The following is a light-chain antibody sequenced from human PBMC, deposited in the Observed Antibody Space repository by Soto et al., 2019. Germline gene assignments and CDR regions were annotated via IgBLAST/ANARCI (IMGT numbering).Light chain of an antibody. J-gene: IGKJ5*01. Sequence: DIQMTQSPSSLCASVVDRVTITFRASQNIRTYLNWYQQKPGKAPKVLIYSVSTLGTGVPSRLSGSGSGTDFTLTISSLQPEDFATYFCQQGYSTPTFGQGTRLEIK. V-gene: IGKV1-39*01. CDR3: QQGYSTPT. CDR1: QNIRTY. CDR2: SVS.